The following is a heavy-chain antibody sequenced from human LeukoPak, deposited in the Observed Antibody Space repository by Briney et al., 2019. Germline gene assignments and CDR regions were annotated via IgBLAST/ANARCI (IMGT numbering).Heavy chain of an antibody. CDR3: ARSGGTYAYFDR. CDR1: GFTFSSYN. V-gene: IGHV3-48*01. CDR2: ISGSSSTI. J-gene: IGHJ4*02. D-gene: IGHD1-1*01. Sequence: PGGSLRLSCAASGFTFSSYNMNWVRQAPGRGLEWVSYISGSSSTIYYADSVKGRFTISRDNAKNSLYLQMNSLRAEDTAVYYCARSGGTYAYFDRWGQGTLVTVSS.